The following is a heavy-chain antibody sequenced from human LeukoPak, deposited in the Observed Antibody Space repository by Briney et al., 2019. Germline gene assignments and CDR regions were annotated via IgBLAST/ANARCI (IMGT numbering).Heavy chain of an antibody. CDR3: ARHDSSGYFAIDY. Sequence: PSETLSLTCTVSGDSISSYYWNWIRQPAGKGLEWIGRIYTSGSTNYNPSLKSRVTMSVDTSKKQFSLNLSSVTAADTAVYYCARHDSSGYFAIDYWGQGTLVTVSS. J-gene: IGHJ4*02. V-gene: IGHV4-4*07. CDR1: GDSISSYY. CDR2: IYTSGST. D-gene: IGHD3-22*01.